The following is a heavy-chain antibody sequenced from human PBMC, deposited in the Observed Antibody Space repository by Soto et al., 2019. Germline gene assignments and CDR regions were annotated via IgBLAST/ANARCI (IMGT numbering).Heavy chain of an antibody. CDR3: ARAVGPFDY. D-gene: IGHD1-26*01. Sequence: QVQLVESGGGVVQPGRSLRLSCAASGLTFSTYGMHWVRQAPGMGLEWVAVIWYDGSHKDYADSVKGRFTISRDNSKNTLYLQMNSLRVEDTAVYYCARAVGPFDYWGQGTLVTVSS. V-gene: IGHV3-33*01. CDR1: GLTFSTYG. J-gene: IGHJ4*02. CDR2: IWYDGSHK.